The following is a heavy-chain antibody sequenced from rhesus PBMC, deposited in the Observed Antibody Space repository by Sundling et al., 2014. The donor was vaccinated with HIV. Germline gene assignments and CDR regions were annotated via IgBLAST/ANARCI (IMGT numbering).Heavy chain of an antibody. CDR1: GFSLSTSGFG. CDR3: ARKGSGWSRDYFDY. Sequence: QVTLKESGPALVKPTQTLTLTCSFSGFSLSTSGFGVGWIRQPPGKTLEWLAHIYWDDDKRYSTSLKTRLTISKDTSKNQVLLTMTNMDPVDTATYYCARKGSGWSRDYFDYWGQGVLVTVSS. V-gene: IGHV2-174*02. CDR2: IYWDDDK. D-gene: IGHD6-31*01. J-gene: IGHJ4*01.